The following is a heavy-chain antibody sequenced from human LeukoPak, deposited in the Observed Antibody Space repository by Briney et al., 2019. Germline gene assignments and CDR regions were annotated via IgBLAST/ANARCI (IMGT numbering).Heavy chain of an antibody. CDR3: ARGPNYYGSGSYYPYVAFDI. CDR2: ICYSGST. V-gene: IGHV4-39*01. D-gene: IGHD3-10*01. Sequence: SETLSLTCTVSGGSISSSSYCWGWIRQPPGKGLEWIGSICYSGSTFYNPSLKSRVTLSVDTSKNQFSLKLSSVTAADTAVYYCARGPNYYGSGSYYPYVAFDIWGQGTMVTVSS. J-gene: IGHJ3*02. CDR1: GGSISSSSYC.